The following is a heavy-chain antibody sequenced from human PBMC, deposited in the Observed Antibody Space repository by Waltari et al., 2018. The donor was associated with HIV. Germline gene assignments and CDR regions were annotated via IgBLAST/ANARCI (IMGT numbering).Heavy chain of an antibody. Sequence: EVQLLESGGGLVQAGGSLRLSCAASGFTFGNYPMTWVRQAPGKGLEWVSAIFGGGGVTYYADSVKGRFTISRDNSNNMLYLQMNSLRAEDTAIYYCAKENGGNWDAFDIWGQGTMVTVSS. V-gene: IGHV3-23*01. CDR3: AKENGGNWDAFDI. D-gene: IGHD2-15*01. CDR2: IFGGGGVT. J-gene: IGHJ3*02. CDR1: GFTFGNYP.